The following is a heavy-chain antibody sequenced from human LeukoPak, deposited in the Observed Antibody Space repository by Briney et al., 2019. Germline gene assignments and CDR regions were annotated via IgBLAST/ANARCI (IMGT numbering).Heavy chain of an antibody. V-gene: IGHV1-8*01. Sequence: LRASVKVSCKASGYTFTSYDINWVRQATGQGLEWMGWMNPNSGNTGYAQKFQGRVTMTRNTSISTAYMELSSLRSEDTAVYFCASEGRYCSNTHCFGSPYWGQGTLVTVSS. J-gene: IGHJ4*02. D-gene: IGHD2-2*01. CDR3: ASEGRYCSNTHCFGSPY. CDR1: GYTFTSYD. CDR2: MNPNSGNT.